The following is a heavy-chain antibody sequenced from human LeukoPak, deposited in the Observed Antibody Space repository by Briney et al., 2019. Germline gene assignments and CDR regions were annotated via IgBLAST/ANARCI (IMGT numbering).Heavy chain of an antibody. Sequence: GGSLRLSCAASGFTFSSYWMSWVRQAPGKGLEWVANVKQDGSEKYYVDSVKGRFTISRDNAKNSLYLQMNSLRAEDTAVYYCAKDRGRAVAGSEFDYWGQGTLVTVSS. CDR1: GFTFSSYW. CDR3: AKDRGRAVAGSEFDY. V-gene: IGHV3-7*03. CDR2: VKQDGSEK. D-gene: IGHD6-19*01. J-gene: IGHJ4*02.